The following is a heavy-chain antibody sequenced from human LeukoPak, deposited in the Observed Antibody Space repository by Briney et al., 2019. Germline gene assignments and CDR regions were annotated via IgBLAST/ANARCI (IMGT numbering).Heavy chain of an antibody. CDR2: IYHSGST. Sequence: PSETLSLTCAVSGYSISSGYYWGWIRHPPGKGLEWIGSIYHSGSTYYNPSLKSRVTISVDTSKNQFSLKLSSVTAADTAVYYCARARYYGSGSKRGFDYWGQGTLVTVSS. CDR3: ARARYYGSGSKRGFDY. CDR1: GYSISSGYY. D-gene: IGHD3-10*01. V-gene: IGHV4-38-2*01. J-gene: IGHJ4*02.